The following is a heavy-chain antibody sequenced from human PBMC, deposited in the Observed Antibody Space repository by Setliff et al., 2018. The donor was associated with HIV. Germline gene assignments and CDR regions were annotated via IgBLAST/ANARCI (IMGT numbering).Heavy chain of an antibody. D-gene: IGHD3-10*01. CDR3: AKKGRYYCGSGVTTDYFDD. V-gene: IGHV4-34*01. CDR2: IDHSGST. CDR1: GTSLNTYY. Sequence: SETLSLTCAVYGTSLNTYYWTWIRYTPGRGLQWIGQIDHSGSTNYNPSLKSRVTLSVDASKDQFSLKVKSVTAADTATYYCAKKGRYYCGSGVTTDYFDDWGQGTPVTVSS. J-gene: IGHJ4*02.